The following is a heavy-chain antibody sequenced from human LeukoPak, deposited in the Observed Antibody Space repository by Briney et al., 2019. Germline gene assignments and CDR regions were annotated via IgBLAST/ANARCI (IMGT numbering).Heavy chain of an antibody. J-gene: IGHJ4*02. CDR3: ARRGSGWYGLNY. CDR2: IIPIFGTA. Sequence: ASVKVSCKASGGTFSSYAISWVRQAPGQGLEWTGRIIPIFGTANYAQKFQGRVTITTDESTSTAYMELSSLRSEDTAVYYCARRGSGWYGLNYWGQGTLVTVSS. V-gene: IGHV1-69*05. D-gene: IGHD6-19*01. CDR1: GGTFSSYA.